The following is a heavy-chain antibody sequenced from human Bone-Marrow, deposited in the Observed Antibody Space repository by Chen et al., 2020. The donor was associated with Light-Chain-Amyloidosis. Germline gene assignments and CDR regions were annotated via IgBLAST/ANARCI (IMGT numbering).Heavy chain of an antibody. CDR2: INAVNGNT. CDR1: GYTFTTSG. Sequence: QVQLVQSGAEVKKPGASVTVYCKASGYTFTTSGIHWVRQAPGQSLEWMGWINAVNGNTRYSQKFQGRVTITRDTSATTAYMELSSLRSEDTAVYYCARSPYDSSGYFFRWFAPWGQGTQVTVSS. D-gene: IGHD3-22*01. V-gene: IGHV1-3*01. CDR3: ARSPYDSSGYFFRWFAP. J-gene: IGHJ5*02.